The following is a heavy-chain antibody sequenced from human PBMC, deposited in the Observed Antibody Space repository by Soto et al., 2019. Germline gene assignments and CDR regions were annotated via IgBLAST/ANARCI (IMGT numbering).Heavy chain of an antibody. CDR2: IHGDNGNT. CDR1: GYTFTNYA. D-gene: IGHD6-13*01. Sequence: ASVKVSGKASGYTFTNYAMHWVRQAPGQGLDWMGWIHGDNGNTKYSQKFQDRVTITRDTSASTAYMELSSLRAEDTAVYYCALDEQQLDCFDYWGQGTQVTVSS. J-gene: IGHJ4*02. CDR3: ALDEQQLDCFDY. V-gene: IGHV1-3*01.